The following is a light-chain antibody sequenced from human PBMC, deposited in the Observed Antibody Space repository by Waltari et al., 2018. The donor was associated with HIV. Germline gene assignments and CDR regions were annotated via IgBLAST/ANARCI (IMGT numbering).Light chain of an antibody. Sequence: QSVLTQPPSTSGTPGPRVTISCSGSSPNIGSNTVSWFQQLPGKAPKVLIYGKNQRPSGVPDRFSGSKSGTSASLAIGGLQSEDEADYYCASWDDSLNGPVFGGGTTLTVL. CDR1: SPNIGSNT. CDR2: GKN. V-gene: IGLV1-44*01. J-gene: IGLJ2*01. CDR3: ASWDDSLNGPV.